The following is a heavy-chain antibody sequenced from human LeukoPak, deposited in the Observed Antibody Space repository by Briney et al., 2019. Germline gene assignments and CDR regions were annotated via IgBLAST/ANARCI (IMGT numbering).Heavy chain of an antibody. Sequence: PSETLSLTCTVSGGSISSYYWSWIRQPPGKGLEWVGYIYYSGSTNYNPSLKSRVTISVDTSKNQFSLKLSSVTAADTAVYYCARGGPGREMATIQDYYYYGMDVWGQGTTVTVSS. CDR2: IYYSGST. V-gene: IGHV4-59*01. CDR3: ARGGPGREMATIQDYYYYGMDV. J-gene: IGHJ6*02. CDR1: GGSISSYY. D-gene: IGHD5-24*01.